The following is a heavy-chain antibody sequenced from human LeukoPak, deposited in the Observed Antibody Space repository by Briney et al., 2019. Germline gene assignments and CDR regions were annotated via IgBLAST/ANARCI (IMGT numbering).Heavy chain of an antibody. CDR2: ISAYNGDT. CDR3: ARDQAATNTQVRFCLD. V-gene: IGHV1-18*01. CDR1: GYTFTSYG. Sequence: ASVKVSCKASGYTFTSYGISWVRQAPGQGLEWMGWISAYNGDTNFAQKLQGRVTMTTDTSTSTAYMDLRSLRSDDTAVYYCARDQAATNTQVRFCLDWGQGTLVTVSS. D-gene: IGHD3-9*01. J-gene: IGHJ4*02.